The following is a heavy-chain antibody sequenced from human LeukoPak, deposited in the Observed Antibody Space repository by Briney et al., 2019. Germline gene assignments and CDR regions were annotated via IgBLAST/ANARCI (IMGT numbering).Heavy chain of an antibody. J-gene: IGHJ4*02. CDR3: AKDNSGSYSRFGY. V-gene: IGHV3-23*01. CDR2: ISGSGGST. D-gene: IGHD1-26*01. CDR1: GFTFSSNA. Sequence: GGSLRLSCAASGFTFSSNAMSWVRPAPGKGREWVLAISGSGGSTYYADSVKGRFTISTANSKNTLYLQMNSLRAEETAVYYCAKDNSGSYSRFGYWGQGTLVTVSS.